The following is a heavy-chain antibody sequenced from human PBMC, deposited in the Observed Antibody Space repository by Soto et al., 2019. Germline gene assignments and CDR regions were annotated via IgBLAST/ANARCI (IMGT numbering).Heavy chain of an antibody. CDR1: GGSFSGYY. D-gene: IGHD2-15*01. J-gene: IGHJ4*02. V-gene: IGHV4-34*01. Sequence: SETLSLTCAVYGGSFSGYYWSWIRQPPGKGLEWIGEINHSGSTNYNPSLKSRVAISVDTSKNQFSLKLSSVTAADTAVYYCARGSVVSSTGYFDYWGQGTLVTV. CDR2: INHSGST. CDR3: ARGSVVSSTGYFDY.